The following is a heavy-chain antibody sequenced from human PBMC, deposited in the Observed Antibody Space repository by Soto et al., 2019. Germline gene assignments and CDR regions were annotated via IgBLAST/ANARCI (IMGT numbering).Heavy chain of an antibody. CDR2: IIPLFDAT. Sequence: QVQLVQSGAEVRKPGSSVKVSCKASGGTFTTYDISWVRQAPGQGLEWMGGIIPLFDATKYAQKFQGRVTITAAKSTGTAYMELSSLRSEDTAMYYCARDRSSSWYNGTFDFDSWGQGTLVTVSS. CDR3: ARDRSSSWYNGTFDFDS. CDR1: GGTFTTYD. V-gene: IGHV1-69*06. J-gene: IGHJ4*02. D-gene: IGHD6-19*01.